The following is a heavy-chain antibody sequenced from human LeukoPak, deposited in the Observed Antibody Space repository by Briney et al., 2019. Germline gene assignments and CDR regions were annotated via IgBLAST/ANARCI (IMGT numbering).Heavy chain of an antibody. Sequence: TSQTLSLTCTVSGGSISSGSYYWSWIRQPAGKGLEWIGRIYTSGSTNYNPSLKSRVTISVDTSKNQFSLKLSSVTAADTAVYYCARVLIVVVPAGTKGDAFDIWGQGTMVTVSS. J-gene: IGHJ3*02. CDR2: IYTSGST. CDR1: GGSISSGSYY. D-gene: IGHD2-2*01. CDR3: ARVLIVVVPAGTKGDAFDI. V-gene: IGHV4-61*02.